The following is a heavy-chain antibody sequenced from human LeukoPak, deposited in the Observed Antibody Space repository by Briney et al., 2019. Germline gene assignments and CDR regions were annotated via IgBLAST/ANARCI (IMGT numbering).Heavy chain of an antibody. CDR3: ARDPDSYGCDY. CDR1: GFTFSSYA. J-gene: IGHJ4*02. D-gene: IGHD5-18*01. CDR2: ISYDGSNK. Sequence: GGSLRLSCAASGFTFSSYAMHWVRQAPGKGLEWVAVISYDGSNKYYADSVKGRFTISRDNSKNTLYLQMNSLRAEDTAVYYCARDPDSYGCDYWGQGTLVTVSS. V-gene: IGHV3-30*04.